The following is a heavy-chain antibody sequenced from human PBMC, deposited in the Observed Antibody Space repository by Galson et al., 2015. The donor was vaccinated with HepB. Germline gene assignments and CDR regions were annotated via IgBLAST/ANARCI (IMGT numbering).Heavy chain of an antibody. CDR1: GFTFSSYG. CDR3: AKDRSLGYSSGWYPYYFDY. D-gene: IGHD6-19*01. Sequence: SLRLSCAASGFTFSSYGMHWVRQAPGKGLEWVAVISYDGSNKYYADSVKGRFTISRDNSKNTLYLQMNSLRAEDTAVYYCAKDRSLGYSSGWYPYYFDYWGQGTLVTVSS. J-gene: IGHJ4*02. V-gene: IGHV3-30*18. CDR2: ISYDGSNK.